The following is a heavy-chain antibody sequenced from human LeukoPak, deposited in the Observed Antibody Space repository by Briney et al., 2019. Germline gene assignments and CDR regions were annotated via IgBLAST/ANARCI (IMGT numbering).Heavy chain of an antibody. J-gene: IGHJ3*02. Sequence: GGSLRLSCAASGFTFSSYGMHWVRQAPGKGLEWVAVIWYDGSNKYYADSVKGRFTISRDNSKNTLYLQMNSLRAEDTAVYYCASGLEWELPRYLVGDAFDIWGQGAMVTVSS. CDR1: GFTFSSYG. CDR2: IWYDGSNK. V-gene: IGHV3-33*01. CDR3: ASGLEWELPRYLVGDAFDI. D-gene: IGHD1-26*01.